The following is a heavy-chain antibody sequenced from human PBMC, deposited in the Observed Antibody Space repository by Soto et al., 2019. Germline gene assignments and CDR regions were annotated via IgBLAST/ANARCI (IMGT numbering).Heavy chain of an antibody. CDR2: IYSGGNT. CDR3: ARDSTWIPYYHYGMDV. CDR1: GFSVSSNY. Sequence: EVQLVESGGGLIQPGGSLRLSCAASGFSVSSNYMSWVRQAQGKGLEWVSVIYSGGNTHYADSVKGRFTISRDNSKNTLYPQMNSLTAEDTAVYYCARDSTWIPYYHYGMDVWGQGTTVTVSS. J-gene: IGHJ6*02. D-gene: IGHD5-18*01. V-gene: IGHV3-53*01.